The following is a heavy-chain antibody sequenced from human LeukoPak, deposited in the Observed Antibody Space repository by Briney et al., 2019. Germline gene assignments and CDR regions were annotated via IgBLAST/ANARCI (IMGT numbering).Heavy chain of an antibody. CDR2: IKQDGSEK. J-gene: IGHJ6*03. CDR3: ARRYQLLNRYYYYYYMDV. V-gene: IGHV3-7*01. Sequence: GGSLRLSCAASGFTFSSYWTSWVRQAPGKGLEWVANIKQDGSEKYYVDSVKGRFTISRDNAKNSLYLQMNSLRAEDTAVYYCARRYQLLNRYYYYYYMDVWGKGTTVTISS. D-gene: IGHD2-2*02. CDR1: GFTFSSYW.